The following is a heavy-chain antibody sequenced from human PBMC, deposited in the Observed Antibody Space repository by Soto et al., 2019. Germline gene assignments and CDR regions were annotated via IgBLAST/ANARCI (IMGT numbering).Heavy chain of an antibody. CDR1: GGTFSTHA. J-gene: IGHJ6*02. Sequence: QVQLVQSGAEVRKPGSSVKVSCKASGGTFSTHAVSWVRQAPEQGLEWMGGIIPLFGTANYAQKFQGRVTITADESRTTAYMELSSLRSEDTAIYYCARDDDKRGMDYDYYGLDVWGQGTTVTVSS. CDR3: ARDDDKRGMDYDYYGLDV. V-gene: IGHV1-69*12. CDR2: IIPLFGTA.